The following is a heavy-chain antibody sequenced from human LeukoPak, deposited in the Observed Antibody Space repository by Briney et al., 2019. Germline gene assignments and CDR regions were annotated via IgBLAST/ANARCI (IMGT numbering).Heavy chain of an antibody. Sequence: SETLSLTCTVSGDSITNSDFYWSWIRQPPGEGLEWIGYIYYTGSTYYNPSLKSRATISVDTSKNQFSLKLSSVTAADTAVYYCARDRGSSGWSATHGMDVWGQGTTVTVSS. CDR2: IYYTGST. V-gene: IGHV4-30-4*02. J-gene: IGHJ6*02. CDR1: GDSITNSDFY. CDR3: ARDRGSSGWSATHGMDV. D-gene: IGHD6-19*01.